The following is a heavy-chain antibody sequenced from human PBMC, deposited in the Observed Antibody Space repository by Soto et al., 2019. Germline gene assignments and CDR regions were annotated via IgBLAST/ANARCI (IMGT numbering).Heavy chain of an antibody. V-gene: IGHV4-34*01. J-gene: IGHJ3*02. CDR1: GGSFSGYY. D-gene: IGHD2-2*01. Sequence: SETLSLTCAVYGGSFSGYYWTWIRQTPGKWLEWIGEISHSGTTNYKPSLKSRVTIPADPSKKQFSLNLTSVTAADSGVYYCSRGECSSVYCFTRWALDIWGQGXVVTV. CDR3: SRGECSSVYCFTRWALDI. CDR2: ISHSGTT.